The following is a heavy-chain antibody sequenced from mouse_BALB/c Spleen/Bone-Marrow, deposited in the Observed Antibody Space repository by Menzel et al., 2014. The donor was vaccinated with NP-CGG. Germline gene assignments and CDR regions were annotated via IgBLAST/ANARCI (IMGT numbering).Heavy chain of an antibody. CDR2: INSNGGST. CDR1: GFTFSSYG. CDR3: ARDYYGSSDY. V-gene: IGHV5-6-3*01. J-gene: IGHJ2*01. D-gene: IGHD1-1*01. Sequence: EVQGVESGGGLVKPGGSLKLSCAASGFTFSSYGMSWVRQTPDKRLELVATINSNGGSTYYPDSVKGRLTISRDNAKNTLYLQMSSLKSEDTAMYYCARDYYGSSDYWGQGTTLTVSS.